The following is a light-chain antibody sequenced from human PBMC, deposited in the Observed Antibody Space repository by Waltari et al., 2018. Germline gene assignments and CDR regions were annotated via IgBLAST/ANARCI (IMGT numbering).Light chain of an antibody. Sequence: QSALTQPASVSGSPGQSITISCTGTSNDVGASNFVSWYQQHPGRAPPLMIYDVPERPSGISSRFSGSKSANTASLTISGLLPEDEAIYYCSSFTDTHTLLFGGGTTVTVL. CDR3: SSFTDTHTLL. CDR2: DVP. V-gene: IGLV2-14*03. CDR1: SNDVGASNF. J-gene: IGLJ2*01.